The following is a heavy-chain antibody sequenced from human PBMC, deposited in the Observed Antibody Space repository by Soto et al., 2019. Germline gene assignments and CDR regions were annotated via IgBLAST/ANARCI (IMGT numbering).Heavy chain of an antibody. CDR3: ARAGPAGNFDY. J-gene: IGHJ4*02. CDR1: GGSINTYY. D-gene: IGHD6-13*01. V-gene: IGHV4-59*01. CDR2: VYYSGTT. Sequence: SETLSLTCTVSGGSINTYYWTWIRQPPGKELEWIGYVYYSGTTKYSPSLKSRVTISIDTSKNQFSLKLRSVTAADTAVYYCARAGPAGNFDYWGQGTLVTVYS.